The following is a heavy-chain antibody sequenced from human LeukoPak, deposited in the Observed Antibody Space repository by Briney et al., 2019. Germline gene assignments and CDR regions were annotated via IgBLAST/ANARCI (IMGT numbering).Heavy chain of an antibody. V-gene: IGHV4-59*01. Sequence: SETLSLTCTVSGGSISSYYWSWIRQPPGKGLEWIGYIYYSGSTNYNPSLKSRVTISVDTSKNQFSLKLSSVTAADTAVYYCARGTYYYYMDVWGKGTTVTISS. CDR3: ARGTYYYYMDV. CDR2: IYYSGST. J-gene: IGHJ6*03. CDR1: GGSISSYY.